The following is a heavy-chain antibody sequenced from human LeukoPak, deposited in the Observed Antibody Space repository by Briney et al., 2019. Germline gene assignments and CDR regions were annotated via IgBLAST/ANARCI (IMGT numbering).Heavy chain of an antibody. Sequence: SETLSLTCTVSGGSISNYYWSWIRQPPGKGLEWTGYIYYSGSTNYNPSLKSRVTISVDTSKNQFSLKLNSVTAADTDVYYCARRAYGSGSFNRYYFDYWGQGTLVAVSS. J-gene: IGHJ4*02. CDR2: IYYSGST. V-gene: IGHV4-59*08. CDR3: ARRAYGSGSFNRYYFDY. D-gene: IGHD3-10*01. CDR1: GGSISNYY.